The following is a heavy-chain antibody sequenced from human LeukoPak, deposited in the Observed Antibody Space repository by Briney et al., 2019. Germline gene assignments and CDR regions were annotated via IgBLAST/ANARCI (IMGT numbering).Heavy chain of an antibody. Sequence: GGSLRLSCAASGFTFSNYDMSWVRQAPGKGLEWVSSISDSGGSTYYADSVKGRFTISRDNSKNTLYLQMTNLRAADTAVYYCAKDLSKAVAADWFDPWDQGSLVTVSS. CDR1: GFTFSNYD. V-gene: IGHV3-23*01. CDR3: AKDLSKAVAADWFDP. J-gene: IGHJ5*02. D-gene: IGHD6-19*01. CDR2: ISDSGGST.